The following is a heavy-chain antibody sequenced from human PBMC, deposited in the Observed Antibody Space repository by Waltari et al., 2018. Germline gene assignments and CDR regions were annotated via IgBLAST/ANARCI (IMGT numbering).Heavy chain of an antibody. CDR2: IKQDGSEK. J-gene: IGHJ4*02. V-gene: IGHV3-7*01. CDR1: GFTLSSYW. CDR3: ARDPYDYIWGSYRYFDY. D-gene: IGHD3-16*02. Sequence: EVQLVESGGGLVQPGGSLRLSCAASGFTLSSYWLSWVRQAPGKGRERVANIKQDGSEKYYVDSVKGRFTISRDNAKNSLYLQMNSLRAEDTAVYYCARDPYDYIWGSYRYFDYWGQGTLVTVSS.